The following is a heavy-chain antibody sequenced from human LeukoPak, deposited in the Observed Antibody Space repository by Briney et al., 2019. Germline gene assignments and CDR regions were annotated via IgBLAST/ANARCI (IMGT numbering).Heavy chain of an antibody. J-gene: IGHJ4*02. CDR1: GGSSSSYY. V-gene: IGHV4-59*08. CDR2: IHYSGGT. D-gene: IGHD6-19*01. Sequence: SETLSLTCTVSGGSSSSYYWSWIRQPPGKGLEWIGYIHYSGGTKYNPSLKSRVTISVDTSKNQFSLKLTSVTAADTAVYYCARQKGGVAGLKYYFDYWGQGTLVTVSS. CDR3: ARQKGGVAGLKYYFDY.